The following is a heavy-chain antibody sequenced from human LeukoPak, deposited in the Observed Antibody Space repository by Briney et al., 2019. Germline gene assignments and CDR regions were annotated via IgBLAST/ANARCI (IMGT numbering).Heavy chain of an antibody. CDR2: IDRDGSRI. Sequence: GGSLRLSCAVSGFTFSSYWMHWVRQAPGKGLVWVSRIDRDGSRINYADSVKGRFTISRDNGKNTLFLQMNSLRAEDTAVYYCAKPAPHNTDYYYGVHFGYWGQGTLVTVSS. J-gene: IGHJ4*02. CDR3: AKPAPHNTDYYYGVHFGY. CDR1: GFTFSSYW. V-gene: IGHV3-74*01. D-gene: IGHD3-22*01.